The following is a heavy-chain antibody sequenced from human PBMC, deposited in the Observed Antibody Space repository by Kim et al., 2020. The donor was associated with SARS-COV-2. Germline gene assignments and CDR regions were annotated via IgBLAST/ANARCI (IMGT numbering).Heavy chain of an antibody. Sequence: GGSLRLSCAASGFSFTTYVMTWVRQTPATGLEWVATITTGGEITYSADSVKGRFTVSRDNSKNMLYLQMDSLRVEDSAMYYCGRHNGPTDYWGQGTQVIVSS. D-gene: IGHD1-1*01. CDR1: GFSFTTYV. CDR3: GRHNGPTDY. J-gene: IGHJ4*02. V-gene: IGHV3-23*01. CDR2: ITTGGEIT.